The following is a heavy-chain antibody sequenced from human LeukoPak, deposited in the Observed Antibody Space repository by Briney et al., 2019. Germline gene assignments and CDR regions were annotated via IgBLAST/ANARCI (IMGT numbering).Heavy chain of an antibody. D-gene: IGHD3-22*01. J-gene: IGHJ4*02. CDR1: GGSISSSSSYY. V-gene: IGHV4-39*01. Sequence: PSETLSLTCTVSGGSISSSSSYYWGWIRQPPGKGLEWIGSIYYTGDTYYNSSLKSRVTISVDTSKNQFSLKLSSVTAADTAVYYCARGRRYYDSSGYGDYWGQGTLVTVSS. CDR2: IYYTGDT. CDR3: ARGRRYYDSSGYGDY.